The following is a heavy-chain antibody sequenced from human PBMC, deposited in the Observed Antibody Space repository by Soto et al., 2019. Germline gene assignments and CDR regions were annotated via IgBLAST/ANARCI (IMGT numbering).Heavy chain of an antibody. Sequence: EVQLAESGGGLVQPGGSLRLSCAASGFTFSDHYMDWVRQAPGKGLEWVGRSRDKVHSHTTEYAASVKGRFTNSRGDSEHSLYLQISSLKTEDTAVYYCARGVVSTGYFDYWGQGTLVTVSS. D-gene: IGHD5-12*01. CDR2: SRDKVHSHTT. J-gene: IGHJ4*02. CDR1: GFTFSDHY. CDR3: ARGVVSTGYFDY. V-gene: IGHV3-72*01.